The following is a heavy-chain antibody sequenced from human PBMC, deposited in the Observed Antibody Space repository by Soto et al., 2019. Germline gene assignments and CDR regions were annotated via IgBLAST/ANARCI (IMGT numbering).Heavy chain of an antibody. D-gene: IGHD6-13*01. J-gene: IGHJ4*02. Sequence: EVQLVESGGGLVQPGGSLRLSCEASGFTFSRDEMNWVRQAPGKGLERSAYIQNHGYSTHYADSVKGRFTISRDNAKKTLYLQMSSLTAEDTAIYYCVAGYDAGCHFGYWGQGVLVSVSS. CDR3: VAGYDAGCHFGY. CDR2: IQNHGYST. CDR1: GFTFSRDE. V-gene: IGHV3-48*03.